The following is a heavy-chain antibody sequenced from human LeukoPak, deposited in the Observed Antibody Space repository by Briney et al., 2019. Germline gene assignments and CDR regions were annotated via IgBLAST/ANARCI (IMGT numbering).Heavy chain of an antibody. J-gene: IGHJ3*02. V-gene: IGHV1-46*01. Sequence: GASVTVSCKTSGYTFTHYYMHWVRQAPGQGLEWMGIINPSGGSTSYAQKFQGRVTLTRDTSTSTVYMELSSLRSEDTAVYYCARGGFTTMVRGVIITLDAFDIWGQGTMVTVSS. D-gene: IGHD3-10*01. CDR1: GYTFTHYY. CDR3: ARGGFTTMVRGVIITLDAFDI. CDR2: INPSGGST.